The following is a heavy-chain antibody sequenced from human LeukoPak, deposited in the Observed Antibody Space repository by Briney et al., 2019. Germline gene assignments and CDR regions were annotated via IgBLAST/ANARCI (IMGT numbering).Heavy chain of an antibody. CDR1: GFTFSSYV. J-gene: IGHJ4*02. V-gene: IGHV3-30*18. CDR2: ISSDGSDK. Sequence: GRSLRLSCAASGFTFSSYVMHWVRQAPGKGLEWVAVISSDGSDKYHAESGKGRFTISRDNSKNQLYLQMNSLRAEDTAVYYCAKGVRGVIAYYFDYWGQGTLVTVSS. D-gene: IGHD3-10*01. CDR3: AKGVRGVIAYYFDY.